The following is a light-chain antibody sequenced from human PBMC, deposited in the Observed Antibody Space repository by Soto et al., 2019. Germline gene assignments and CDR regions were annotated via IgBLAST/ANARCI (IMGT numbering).Light chain of an antibody. CDR2: EVS. CDR3: STYTDKTYI. V-gene: IGLV2-14*01. CDR1: NIDVDAYKY. J-gene: IGLJ1*01. Sequence: VLTQPASVNGKPGQSITMSGNTSNIDVDAYKYISWYRQHPGEAPKIIIYEVSNRPSGISNRFSGSKSGNTASLTISGLQTEDEAEYFCSTYTDKTYIFGSGTKVTVL.